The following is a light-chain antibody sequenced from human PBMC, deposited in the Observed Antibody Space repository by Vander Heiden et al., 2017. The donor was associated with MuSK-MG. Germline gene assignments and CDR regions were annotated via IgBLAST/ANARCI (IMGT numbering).Light chain of an antibody. CDR1: DIGSRT. V-gene: IGLV3-21*02. CDR2: YAS. J-gene: IGLJ3*02. Sequence: SYVLTQPPSVSGAPGQTPSTTCGGNDIGSRTVQWYQQKPGQAPVVVFFYASEAPSRITGRFVGSNSWSTATPTIRRVEAREEADHSCTVWDTSSVHPVFGGWTKLTFL. CDR3: TVWDTSSVHPV.